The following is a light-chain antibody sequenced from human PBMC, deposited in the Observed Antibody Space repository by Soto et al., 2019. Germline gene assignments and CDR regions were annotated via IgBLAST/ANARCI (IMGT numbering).Light chain of an antibody. CDR3: QQYGSSPWT. Sequence: EIVLTQSPGTLSLSPGETATLSCRASESVASNYLAWYQQKPGQAPRLLMYGASSRATGIQDRFSGSGSGTDFTLSITRLQPEDCAVYYCQQYGSSPWTSGQGTKVEIK. CDR2: GAS. CDR1: ESVASNY. J-gene: IGKJ1*01. V-gene: IGKV3-20*01.